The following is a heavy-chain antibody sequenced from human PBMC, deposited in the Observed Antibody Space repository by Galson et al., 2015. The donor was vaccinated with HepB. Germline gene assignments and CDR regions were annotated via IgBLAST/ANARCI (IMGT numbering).Heavy chain of an antibody. J-gene: IGHJ4*02. CDR1: GDSVSTNSAA. CDR2: TSYRSKWYN. D-gene: IGHD1-26*01. V-gene: IGHV6-1*01. Sequence: CAISGDSVSTNSAAWNWIRQSPSRGLEWLGRTSYRSKWYNDYAVSVKSRITINPDAPKNQFSLQLSSVSPEDTAVYYCARGKIVGITFYYDYWGQGTLVTVSS. CDR3: ARGKIVGITFYYDY.